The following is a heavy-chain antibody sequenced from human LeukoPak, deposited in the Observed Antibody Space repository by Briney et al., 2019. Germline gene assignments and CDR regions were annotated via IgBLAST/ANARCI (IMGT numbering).Heavy chain of an antibody. CDR2: MNPNNGNT. J-gene: IGHJ4*02. D-gene: IGHD5-18*01. V-gene: IGHV1-8*03. Sequence: GPSVKVSCRASGYTFTNFDINWVRQATGQGLEWMAWMNPNNGNTGNAQKFQGRVTITWDSSISTAYMELSSLRSEDTAVYYCARVGYSNSYDFWGQGTLVTVSS. CDR3: ARVGYSNSYDF. CDR1: GYTFTNFD.